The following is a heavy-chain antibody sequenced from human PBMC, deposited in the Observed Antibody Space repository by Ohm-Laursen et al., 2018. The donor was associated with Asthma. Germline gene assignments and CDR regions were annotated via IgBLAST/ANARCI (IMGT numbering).Heavy chain of an antibody. CDR1: GFTFSRYY. Sequence: GSLRLSCSASGFTFSRYYMNWVRQAPGKGLEWVSYISSSSSTIYYADSVKGRFTISRDNAKNSLYLQMNNLRAEDAAIYYCAREWGGMDVWGQGTTVTVSS. CDR2: ISSSSSTI. J-gene: IGHJ6*02. CDR3: AREWGGMDV. V-gene: IGHV3-48*01. D-gene: IGHD3-16*01.